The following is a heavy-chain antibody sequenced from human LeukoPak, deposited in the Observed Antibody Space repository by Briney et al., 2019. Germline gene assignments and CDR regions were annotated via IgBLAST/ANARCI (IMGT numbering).Heavy chain of an antibody. J-gene: IGHJ4*02. CDR3: ARAKAGLDGTYYDFPEFDY. D-gene: IGHD3-3*01. CDR1: GGSISSGGYS. CDR2: IYHSGST. V-gene: IGHV4-30-2*01. Sequence: PSQTLSLTCAVSGGSISSGGYSWSWIRLPPGKGLEWIGYIYHSGSTYYNPSLKSRVTISVDRSKNQFSLKLSSVTAADTAVYYCARAKAGLDGTYYDFPEFDYWGQGTLVTVSS.